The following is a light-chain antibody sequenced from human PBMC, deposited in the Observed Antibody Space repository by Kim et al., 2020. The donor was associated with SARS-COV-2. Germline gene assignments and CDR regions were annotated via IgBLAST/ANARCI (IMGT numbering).Light chain of an antibody. CDR3: QKYGISPIT. Sequence: SPRESVPLSCRASHGVSSNNLAWYQQKAGQAPRLLINAVSNRATGIPDRFSGSGSGTDFTLTISRLEPEDFAMYYCQKYGISPITFGQGTRLEIK. V-gene: IGKV3-20*01. CDR2: AVS. J-gene: IGKJ5*01. CDR1: HGVSSNN.